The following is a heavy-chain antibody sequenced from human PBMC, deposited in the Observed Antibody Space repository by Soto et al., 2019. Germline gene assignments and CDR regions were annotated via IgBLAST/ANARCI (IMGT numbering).Heavy chain of an antibody. CDR1: GFTFSSYA. CDR3: AKGVSQYTPLALFDY. CDR2: ISGSDGRT. V-gene: IGHV3-23*01. J-gene: IGHJ4*02. Sequence: EVQLLESGGGLVWPGGSLRLSCAASGFTFSSYAMSWVRQAPGKGLEWVSTISGSDGRTYSTDSVKGRFTISRDNSRNTAYLQMNSLRVEDTAVYYCAKGVSQYTPLALFDYWGRGTLVTVSS. D-gene: IGHD5-18*01.